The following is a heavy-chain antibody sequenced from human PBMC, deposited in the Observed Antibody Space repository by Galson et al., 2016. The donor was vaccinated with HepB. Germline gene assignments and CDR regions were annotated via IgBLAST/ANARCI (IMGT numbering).Heavy chain of an antibody. CDR1: GFSLSTSGVG. J-gene: IGHJ4*02. D-gene: IGHD4-11*01. CDR2: MYWDDDK. CDR3: AQKTDYSTGLDY. V-gene: IGHV2-5*02. Sequence: PALVKPTQTLTLTCTFSGFSLSTSGVGVGWIRQPPGKALAWLAIMYWDDDKRYRPSLKSRLTITQDTSKNQVVLTMTNMDPVDTATYYCAQKTDYSTGLDYWGQGTLVSVSS.